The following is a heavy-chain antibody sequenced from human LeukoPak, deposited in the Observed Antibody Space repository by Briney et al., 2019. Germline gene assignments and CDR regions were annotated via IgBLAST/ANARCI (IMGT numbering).Heavy chain of an antibody. CDR3: AKGGLIVVVPAATNWFDP. D-gene: IGHD2-2*01. CDR2: ISGSGGST. Sequence: GGSLRLSCAASGFTFSSYSMNWVRQAPGKGLEWVSAISGSGGSTYYADSVKGRFTISRDNSKNTLYLQMNSLRAEDTAVYYCAKGGLIVVVPAATNWFDPWGQGTLVTVSS. CDR1: GFTFSSYS. J-gene: IGHJ5*02. V-gene: IGHV3-23*01.